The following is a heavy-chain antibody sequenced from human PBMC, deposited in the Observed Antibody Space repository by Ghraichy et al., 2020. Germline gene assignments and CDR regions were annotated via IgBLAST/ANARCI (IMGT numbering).Heavy chain of an antibody. J-gene: IGHJ4*02. D-gene: IGHD1-14*01. V-gene: IGHV4-59*01. CDR3: ARDEPGAHFHY. CDR1: GDSIRSYY. CDR2: VYYSGST. Sequence: ESLNISCTVSGDSIRSYYWNWIRQSPGKGLEWIGYVYYSGSTKYNPSLKSRVTMSVDTSRNQFSLKLSSVTAADTAVYFCARDEPGAHFHYWGQGTLVTVSS.